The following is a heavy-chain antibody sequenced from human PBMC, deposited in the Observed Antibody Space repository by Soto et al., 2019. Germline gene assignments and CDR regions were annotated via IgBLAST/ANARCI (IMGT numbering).Heavy chain of an antibody. V-gene: IGHV2-5*02. D-gene: IGHD2-2*01. CDR1: GFSLSTDGVG. CDR2: IYWDDDK. CDR3: AHAYGGTSWPNDAFDV. J-gene: IGHJ3*01. Sequence: QITLKEAGPTLVKPTQTLTLTCTFSGFSLSTDGVGVGWIRQPPGKALEWLALIYWDDDKRYSPSLKSRLTITKDTSQNQVVLTMTNMDPVDTATYYCAHAYGGTSWPNDAFDVWGQGTVVTVSS.